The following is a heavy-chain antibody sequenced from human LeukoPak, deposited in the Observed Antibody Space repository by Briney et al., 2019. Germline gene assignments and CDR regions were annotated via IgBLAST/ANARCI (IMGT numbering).Heavy chain of an antibody. D-gene: IGHD4-17*01. CDR3: ARSYALHYFDY. CDR1: GFTFSSYG. V-gene: IGHV3-64*01. CDR2: ISSNGGST. Sequence: QPGSSLRLSCAASGFTFSSYGMHWVRQATGKALEYVSAISSNGGSTYYANSVKGRFTISRDNSKNTLYLQMGSLRAEDMAVYYCARSYALHYFDYWGQGTLVTVSS. J-gene: IGHJ4*02.